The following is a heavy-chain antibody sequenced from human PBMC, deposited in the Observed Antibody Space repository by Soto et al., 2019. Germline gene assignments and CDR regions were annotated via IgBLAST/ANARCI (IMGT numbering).Heavy chain of an antibody. CDR2: IDTGGST. CDR1: GGSISGGGYF. CDR3: ARGGRFYYY. V-gene: IGHV4-31*03. J-gene: IGHJ4*02. Sequence: QVQLQESGPGLVRPSQTLSLTCTVSGGSISGGGYFWSWIRQHPGKGLEWFGYIDTGGSTFYNPSLESRINKAGETSKNEVDQKRGSVTAEDTAVNYCARGGRFYYYWGQGTLVAVSA. D-gene: IGHD1-26*01.